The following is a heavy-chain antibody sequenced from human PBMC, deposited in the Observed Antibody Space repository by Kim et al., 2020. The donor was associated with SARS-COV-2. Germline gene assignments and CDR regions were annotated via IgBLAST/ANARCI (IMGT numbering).Heavy chain of an antibody. CDR2: IYPGDSDT. D-gene: IGHD1-7*01. CDR3: ARLGDWNYRTYYYYYGMDV. V-gene: IGHV5-51*01. Sequence: GASLKISCKGSGYSFTSYWIGWVRQMPGKGLEWMGIIYPGDSDTRYSPSFQGQVTISADKSISTAYLQWSSLKASDTAMYYCARLGDWNYRTYYYYYGMDVWGQGTPVTVSS. CDR1: GYSFTSYW. J-gene: IGHJ6*02.